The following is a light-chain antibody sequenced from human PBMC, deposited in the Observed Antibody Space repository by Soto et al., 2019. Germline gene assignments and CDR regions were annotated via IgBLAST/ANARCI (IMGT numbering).Light chain of an antibody. V-gene: IGKV1-12*01. J-gene: IGKJ4*01. CDR3: QQADTFPLP. CDR2: AAS. Sequence: DIPMTQSPASVSTLGGDRVTITCRLSQGISSWLAWYQQKPGKAPNLLIYAASSLQSGVPSRFSGSGSGTDFTLTISSLQAEDFATYYCQQADTFPLPFGGGTKVQIK. CDR1: QGISSW.